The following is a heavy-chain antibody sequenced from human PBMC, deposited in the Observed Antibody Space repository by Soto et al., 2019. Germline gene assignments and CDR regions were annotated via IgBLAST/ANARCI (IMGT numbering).Heavy chain of an antibody. D-gene: IGHD5-18*01. CDR3: AKLSDSYGYVVPFAAFDI. CDR2: ISGSGGST. Sequence: GGSLRLSCAASGFTFSSYAMSWVRQAPGKGLEWVSAISGSGGSTYYADSVKGRFTISRDNSKNTLYLQMNSLRAEDTAVYYCAKLSDSYGYVVPFAAFDIWGQGTMVTVSS. CDR1: GFTFSSYA. J-gene: IGHJ3*02. V-gene: IGHV3-23*01.